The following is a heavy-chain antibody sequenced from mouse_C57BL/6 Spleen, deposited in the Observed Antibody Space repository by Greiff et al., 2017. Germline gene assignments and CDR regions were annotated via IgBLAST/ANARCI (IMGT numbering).Heavy chain of an antibody. CDR1: GYTFTSYW. CDR3: ARGAEDGYGSPAWFAY. CDR2: INPSNGGT. D-gene: IGHD2-3*01. V-gene: IGHV1-53*01. J-gene: IGHJ3*01. Sequence: QVQLQQPGTELVKPGASVKLSCKASGYTFTSYWMHWVKQRPGQGLEWIGNINPSNGGTNYNEKFKSKATLTVDKSSSTAYMQLSSLASEDSAVYYCARGAEDGYGSPAWFAYWGQGTLVTVSA.